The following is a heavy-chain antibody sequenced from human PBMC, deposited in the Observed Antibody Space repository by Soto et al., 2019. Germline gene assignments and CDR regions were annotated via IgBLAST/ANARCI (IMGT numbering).Heavy chain of an antibody. D-gene: IGHD4-17*01. V-gene: IGHV1-69*12. CDR2: IIPIFSTA. J-gene: IGHJ6*02. CDR3: ARDRPRENYGGKYYYEMDV. CDR1: GGTFTTSA. Sequence: QVQLVQSGAEVKKPGSSVKVSCKASGGTFTTSAISWVRQAPGQGLEWMGGIIPIFSTADYAQKFQGRVTITADESTTTAYMELSSLRSEDTAVYYCARDRPRENYGGKYYYEMDVWGQGTTVTVSS.